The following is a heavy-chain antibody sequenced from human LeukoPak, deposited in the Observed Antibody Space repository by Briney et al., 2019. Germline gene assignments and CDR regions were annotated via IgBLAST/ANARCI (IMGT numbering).Heavy chain of an antibody. CDR1: GYTFTSYY. CDR3: ARVGQQLTRSWFDP. CDR2: IYPGGGST. V-gene: IGHV1-46*01. D-gene: IGHD6-13*01. Sequence: ASVKVSCKASGYTFTSYYIHWVRQAPGQGLEWMGIIYPGGGSTSYAQKFQGRVTMTTDTSTSTAYMELRSLRSDDTAVYYCARVGQQLTRSWFDPWGQGTLVTVSS. J-gene: IGHJ5*02.